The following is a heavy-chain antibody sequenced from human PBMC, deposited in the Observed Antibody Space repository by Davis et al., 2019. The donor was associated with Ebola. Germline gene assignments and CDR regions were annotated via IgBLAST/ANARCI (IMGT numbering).Heavy chain of an antibody. CDR2: ISSSGSTI. D-gene: IGHD3-22*01. CDR1: GFTFSDYY. V-gene: IGHV3-11*04. J-gene: IGHJ4*02. CDR3: ARTYYYDSSGYYYG. Sequence: GESLKISCAASGFTFSDYYMSWIRQAPGKGLEWVSYISSSGSTIYYADSVKGRFTISRDNAKNSLYLQMNSLRAEDTAVYYCARTYYYDSSGYYYGWGQGTLVTVSS.